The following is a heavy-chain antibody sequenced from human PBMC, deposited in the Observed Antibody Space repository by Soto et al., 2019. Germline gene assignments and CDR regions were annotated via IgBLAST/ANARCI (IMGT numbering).Heavy chain of an antibody. CDR2: IIPYYNTL. V-gene: IGHV1-69*01. Sequence: QAQVVQSGAEVRNPGSSVKLSCKASEGTFNSYAIAWVRQSPGQGLEWMGGIIPYYNTLNYAQKFQDRVTITADDSTNTVYMELSSLRSDDTAVYFCASGASRWYTSFFDSWAQGTLVTVSS. D-gene: IGHD6-13*01. CDR3: ASGASRWYTSFFDS. CDR1: EGTFNSYA. J-gene: IGHJ4*02.